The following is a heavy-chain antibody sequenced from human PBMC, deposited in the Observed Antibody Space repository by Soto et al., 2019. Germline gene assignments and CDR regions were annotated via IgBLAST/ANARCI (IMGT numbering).Heavy chain of an antibody. V-gene: IGHV4-34*01. CDR2: INHRGSI. J-gene: IGHJ6*02. Sequence: QVQLQQWGAGLLKPSETLSLNCAVYGGSFSGYYWSWIRQPPGKGLEWIGEINHRGSINYNPSLTNPVTMSVDTSKNHFPLKLNSVPAADTAVFYCARGPSMRIPAASGRDYYYHGLDVWGQGTAVTVSS. CDR1: GGSFSGYY. CDR3: ARGPSMRIPAASGRDYYYHGLDV. D-gene: IGHD2-15*01.